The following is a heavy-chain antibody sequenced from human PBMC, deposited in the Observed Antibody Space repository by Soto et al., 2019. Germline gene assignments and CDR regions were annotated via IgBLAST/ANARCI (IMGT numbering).Heavy chain of an antibody. CDR1: GGTFSSYT. V-gene: IGHV1-69*02. D-gene: IGHD6-19*01. CDR2: IIPILGIA. Sequence: QVQLVQSGAEVKKPGSSVKVSCKASGGTFSSYTISWVRQAPGQGLEWMGRIIPILGIANYAQKIQGRVTITADKSTSTAYMELSSLRSEDTAVYYCARGLGAVAGLYYFDYWGQGTLVTVSS. J-gene: IGHJ4*02. CDR3: ARGLGAVAGLYYFDY.